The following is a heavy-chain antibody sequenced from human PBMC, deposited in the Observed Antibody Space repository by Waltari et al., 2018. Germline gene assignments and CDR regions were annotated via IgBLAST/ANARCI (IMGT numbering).Heavy chain of an antibody. CDR3: AKCEMYDSGWCAFFRY. V-gene: IGHV3-23*01. CDR1: EIRLSNCA. CDR2: LVRSGFGT. D-gene: IGHD6-19*01. Sequence: DVLLLESGGAVAQPGEALKLAGVGPEIRLSNCAKRGVRQAPGKGLEWVSALVRSGFGTHYADSVKGRFAISRDNAKNTLYLQMNSLRAEDTAVYYCAKCEMYDSGWCAFFRYWGQGTLVTVSS. J-gene: IGHJ4*02.